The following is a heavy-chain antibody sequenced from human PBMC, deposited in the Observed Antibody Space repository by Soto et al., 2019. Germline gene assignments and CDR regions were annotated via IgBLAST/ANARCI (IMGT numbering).Heavy chain of an antibody. Sequence: EVQLVESGGGLVQPGGSLRLSCTASGFTFSNYWMYWVRQAPGKGLEWVSRINSDGSVSSHADSVRGRLTISRDNVKNTLSLHMHSLKAEDTAVYFCARGDCVGGTCYSLAGSFYYYKDVWGKGTTVTVFS. CDR2: INSDGSVS. CDR1: GFTFSNYW. D-gene: IGHD2-15*01. J-gene: IGHJ6*03. V-gene: IGHV3-74*02. CDR3: ARGDCVGGTCYSLAGSFYYYKDV.